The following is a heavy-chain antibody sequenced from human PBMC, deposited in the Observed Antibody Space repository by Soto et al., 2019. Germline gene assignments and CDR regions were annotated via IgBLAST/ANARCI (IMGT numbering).Heavy chain of an antibody. CDR3: ARYYYDSSGENWYFHL. CDR2: IIPIFGTA. J-gene: IGHJ2*01. D-gene: IGHD3-22*01. CDR1: GGTFSSYA. Sequence: QVQLVQSGAEVKKPGSSVKVSCKASGGTFSSYAISWVRQAPGQGLEWMGGIIPIFGTANYAQKFQGRVTITADESTSTAYMELSSLISDDTAVYYCARYYYDSSGENWYFHLWGRGTLVTVSS. V-gene: IGHV1-69*12.